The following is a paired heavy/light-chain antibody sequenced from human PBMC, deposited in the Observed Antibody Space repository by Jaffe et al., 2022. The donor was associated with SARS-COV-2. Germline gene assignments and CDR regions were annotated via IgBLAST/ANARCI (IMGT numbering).Light chain of an antibody. V-gene: IGLV1-44*01. Sequence: QSVLTQPPSASGTPGQTVTISCAGSSSNIGSNTVTWYQQLPGTAPRLLIYGHNQRPAGVPDRFSGSKSGTSASLAISGLQPDDEADYYCAAWDDSFDGVNWLFGGGTKLTVL. CDR3: AAWDDSFDGVNWL. CDR2: GHN. J-gene: IGLJ3*02. CDR1: SSNIGSNT.
Heavy chain of an antibody. Sequence: QVQLQESGPGLVKPSQTLSLTCTVSGGSISSANYFWSWMRQPTGKGLEWIGRVYPSGSTNYSPSLKSRVSMSVDTSRNQFSLELHSVTAADTALYFCARGLFSEGFTSHDPWGQGTLVIVSS. CDR1: GGSISSANYF. J-gene: IGHJ5*02. CDR2: VYPSGST. V-gene: IGHV4-61*02. D-gene: IGHD3-10*01. CDR3: ARGLFSEGFTSHDP.